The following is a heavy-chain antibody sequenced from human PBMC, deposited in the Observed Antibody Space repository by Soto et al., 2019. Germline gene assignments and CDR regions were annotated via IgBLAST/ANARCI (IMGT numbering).Heavy chain of an antibody. D-gene: IGHD2-2*01. CDR3: ARAYCSSTSCDYYYYGMDV. CDR1: GFTFSSYA. J-gene: IGHJ6*02. Sequence: GGSLRLSCAASGFTFSSYAMHWVRQAPGKGLEWVAVISYDGSNKYYADSVKGRFTISRDNSKNTLYLQMNSLRAEDTAVYYCARAYCSSTSCDYYYYGMDVWGQGTTVTSP. V-gene: IGHV3-30-3*01. CDR2: ISYDGSNK.